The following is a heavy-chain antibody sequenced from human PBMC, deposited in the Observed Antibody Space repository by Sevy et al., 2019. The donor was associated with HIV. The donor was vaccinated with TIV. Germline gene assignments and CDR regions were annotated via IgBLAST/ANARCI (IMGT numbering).Heavy chain of an antibody. V-gene: IGHV3-48*03. D-gene: IGHD6-13*01. J-gene: IGHJ4*02. CDR2: ISSSGSTI. CDR3: AGSSSSWYSPYFDY. CDR1: GFTFSSYE. Sequence: GGSLRLSCAASGFTFSSYEMNWVRQAPGKGLEWVSYISSSGSTIYYADSVKGRFTISRDNAKNSLYLQMNSLRAEDTAVYYCAGSSSSWYSPYFDYWGQGTLVTVSS.